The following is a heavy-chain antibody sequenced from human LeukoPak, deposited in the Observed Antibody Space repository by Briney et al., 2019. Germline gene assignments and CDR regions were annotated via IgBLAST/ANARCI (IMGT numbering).Heavy chain of an antibody. CDR2: IYTSGST. J-gene: IGHJ4*02. D-gene: IGHD4-17*01. V-gene: IGHV4-4*07. CDR3: ARSNTVTTPFDY. CDR1: GGSISRYY. Sequence: SETLSLICTVSGGSISRYYWSWLRQPAGKGLEWIGRIYTSGSTNYNPSLKSRVTMSVDTSKNQFSLKLSSVTAADTAVYYCARSNTVTTPFDYWGQGTLVTVSS.